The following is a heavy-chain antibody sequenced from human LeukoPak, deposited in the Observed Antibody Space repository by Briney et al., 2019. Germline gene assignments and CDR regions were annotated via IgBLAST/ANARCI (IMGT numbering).Heavy chain of an antibody. Sequence: SVKVSCKASGGTFSSYAISWVRQVPGQGLEWMGTIIPIVGIANYAQKFQSRVTITADKFTSTAYMELSSLRSEDTTVYYCARDGEMATIYFDYWGQGTLVTVSS. V-gene: IGHV1-69*04. D-gene: IGHD5-24*01. J-gene: IGHJ4*02. CDR3: ARDGEMATIYFDY. CDR2: IIPIVGIA. CDR1: GGTFSSYA.